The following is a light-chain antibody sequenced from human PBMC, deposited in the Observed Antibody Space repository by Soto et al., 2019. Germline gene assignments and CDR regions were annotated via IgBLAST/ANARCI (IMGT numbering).Light chain of an antibody. CDR2: DVT. J-gene: IGLJ2*01. CDR1: SSDVGGYNC. Sequence: QSALTQPASVSGSPGQSITISCTGTSSDVGGYNCVSWYQHYPGKAPKLMIYDVTNRPSGISNRFSGSKSGNTASLTISGLQAEDEADYFCSSYASTSTLVVFGGGIKLTVL. CDR3: SSYASTSTLVV. V-gene: IGLV2-14*03.